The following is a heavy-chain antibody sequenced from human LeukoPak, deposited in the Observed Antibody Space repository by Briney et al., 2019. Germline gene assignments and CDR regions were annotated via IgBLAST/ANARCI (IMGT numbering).Heavy chain of an antibody. CDR2: IPYDGSNK. Sequence: PGGSLRLSCAASGFTFSNYVMHWVRQAPGKGLEWVALIPYDGSNKYYADSVKGRFTISRDNSKNTLYLQMNSLRAEDTAVCYCASYGWSLGPAPGTPLLDYWGQGTLVTVSS. CDR1: GFTFSNYV. J-gene: IGHJ4*02. D-gene: IGHD3-10*01. V-gene: IGHV3-30-3*01. CDR3: ASYGWSLGPAPGTPLLDY.